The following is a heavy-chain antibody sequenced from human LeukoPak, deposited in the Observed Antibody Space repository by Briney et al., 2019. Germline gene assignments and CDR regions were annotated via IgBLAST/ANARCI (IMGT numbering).Heavy chain of an antibody. J-gene: IGHJ4*02. Sequence: SETLTLTCAVSGGSISSSNWWSWVRQPPGKGLEWIGETYHSGSTNYNPSLKSRVTISVDKSKNQFSLKLSSVTAADTAVYYCASTCSSTSCLGDYFDYWGQGTLVTVSS. D-gene: IGHD2-2*01. V-gene: IGHV4-4*02. CDR2: TYHSGST. CDR1: GGSISSSNW. CDR3: ASTCSSTSCLGDYFDY.